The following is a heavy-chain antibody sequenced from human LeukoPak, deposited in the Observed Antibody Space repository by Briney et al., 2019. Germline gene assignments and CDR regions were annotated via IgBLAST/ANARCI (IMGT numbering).Heavy chain of an antibody. CDR3: AKDDSPDYDILTGFNWFDP. D-gene: IGHD3-9*01. CDR1: GLTFSSYG. V-gene: IGHV3-30*02. Sequence: PGGSLRLSCAASGLTFSSYGMHWVRQAPGKGLEWVAFIRYDGSNKYYADSVKGRFTISRDNSKNTLYLQMNSLRAEDTAVYYCAKDDSPDYDILTGFNWFDPWGQGTLVTVSS. J-gene: IGHJ5*02. CDR2: IRYDGSNK.